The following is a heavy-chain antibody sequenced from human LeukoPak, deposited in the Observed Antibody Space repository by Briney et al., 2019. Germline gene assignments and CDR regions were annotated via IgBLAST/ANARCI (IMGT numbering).Heavy chain of an antibody. CDR3: ARDQGMYDSSGFDAFDI. J-gene: IGHJ3*02. Sequence: ASVKASCKASGYTFTSYGISWVRQAPGQGLEWMGWISAYNGNTNYAQKLQGRVAMTTDTSTSTAYMELRSLRSEDTAVYYCARDQGMYDSSGFDAFDIWGQGTMVTVSS. V-gene: IGHV1-18*01. CDR2: ISAYNGNT. D-gene: IGHD3-22*01. CDR1: GYTFTSYG.